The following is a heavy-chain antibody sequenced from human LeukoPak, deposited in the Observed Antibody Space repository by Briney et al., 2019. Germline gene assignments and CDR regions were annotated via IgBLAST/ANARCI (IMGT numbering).Heavy chain of an antibody. CDR3: AREVDGDVWFDP. D-gene: IGHD4-17*01. J-gene: IGHJ5*02. CDR2: MNPNSGNT. Sequence: ASVKVSRKASGYTFTSYDINWVRQATGQGLEWMGWMNPNSGNTGYAQKFQGRVTMTRNTSISTAYMELSSLRSEDTAAYYCAREVDGDVWFDPWGQGTLVTVSS. CDR1: GYTFTSYD. V-gene: IGHV1-8*01.